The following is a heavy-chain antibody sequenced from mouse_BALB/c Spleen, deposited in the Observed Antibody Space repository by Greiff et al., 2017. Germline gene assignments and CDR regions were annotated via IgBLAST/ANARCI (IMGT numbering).Heavy chain of an antibody. CDR3: GRGDYDGGYYFDY. CDR2: INPYNGDT. V-gene: IGHV1-37*01. D-gene: IGHD2-4*01. CDR1: GYSFTGYF. J-gene: IGHJ2*01. Sequence: VHVKQSGPELVKPGASVKISCKASGYSFTGYFMNWVKQSHGKSLEWIGRINPYNGDTFYNQKFKGKATLTVDKSSSTAHMELLSLTSEDSAVYYCGRGDYDGGYYFDYWGQGTTLTVSS.